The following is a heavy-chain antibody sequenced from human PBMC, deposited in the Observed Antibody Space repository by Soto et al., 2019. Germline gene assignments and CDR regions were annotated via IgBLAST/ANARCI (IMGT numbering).Heavy chain of an antibody. CDR2: INAGNGNT. J-gene: IGHJ5*02. V-gene: IGHV1-3*01. CDR1: GYTFTSYA. Sequence: GASVKVSCKASGYTFTSYAMHWVRQAPGQRLEWMGWINAGNGNTKYSQKFQGRVTITRDTSASTAYMELSSLRSEDTAVYYCARAPQYPLQYCSGGSCYAGDNWFDPWGQGTLVTVSS. D-gene: IGHD2-15*01. CDR3: ARAPQYPLQYCSGGSCYAGDNWFDP.